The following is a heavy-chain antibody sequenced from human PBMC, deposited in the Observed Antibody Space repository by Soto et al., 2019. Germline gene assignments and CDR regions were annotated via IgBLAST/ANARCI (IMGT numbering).Heavy chain of an antibody. CDR3: VRSGDNYNLLDY. D-gene: IGHD1-1*01. Sequence: GGSLRLSCAASGFTFSDHYMSWVRQAPGKGLEWIGYSSNSGSFTRYADSVKGRFSISRDNAKNSLYLQINSLRGDDTAIYYCVRSGDNYNLLDYWGQGTPVTVSS. CDR2: SSNSGSFT. CDR1: GFTFSDHY. J-gene: IGHJ4*02. V-gene: IGHV3-11*06.